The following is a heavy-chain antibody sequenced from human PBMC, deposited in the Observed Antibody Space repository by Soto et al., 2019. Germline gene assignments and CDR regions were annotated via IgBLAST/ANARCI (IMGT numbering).Heavy chain of an antibody. D-gene: IGHD2-2*01. CDR1: GGTFSSYA. V-gene: IGHV1-69*01. Sequence: QVQLVQSGAEVKKPGSSVKVSCKASGGTFSSYAISWVRQAPGQGLEWMGGIIPIFGTANYAQKVQGRVTITADESTSTAYMELSSLRSDDTAVYYCARMSCSSTSCYSAYYYYGIDVWGQGTTVTVSS. CDR2: IIPIFGTA. J-gene: IGHJ6*02. CDR3: ARMSCSSTSCYSAYYYYGIDV.